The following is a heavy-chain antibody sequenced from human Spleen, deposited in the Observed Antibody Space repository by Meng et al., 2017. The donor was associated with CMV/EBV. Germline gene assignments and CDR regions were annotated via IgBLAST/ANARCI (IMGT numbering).Heavy chain of an antibody. V-gene: IGHV3-7*01. D-gene: IGHD1-1*01. CDR2: IKHDGSEK. CDR3: ARAPSPFAQLVPYFDY. CDR1: GFTISSCW. J-gene: IGHJ4*02. Sequence: WGSLRLSCAASGFTISSCWMSWVRQAPGKGLEWVANIKHDGSEKYYVDPVKGRFTICRDNAKNSLYLQMNSLRAEDTAVYYCARAPSPFAQLVPYFDYWGQGTLVTVSS.